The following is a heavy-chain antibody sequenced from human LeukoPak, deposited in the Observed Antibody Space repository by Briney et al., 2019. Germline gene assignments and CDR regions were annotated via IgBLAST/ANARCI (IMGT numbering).Heavy chain of an antibody. V-gene: IGHV3-33*08. CDR1: GFTYSHCG. CDR3: ARGAERGFDYSNSLKY. J-gene: IGHJ4*02. D-gene: IGHD4-11*01. Sequence: GRSLRLSCTGSGFTYSHCGMHWGRQAPGKGLEWVAVIWSDGTGKYYSDAVKGRFTISRDNFRNTLYLQMNSLRGEDTAVYYCARGAERGFDYSNSLKYWGQGTLVTVSS. CDR2: IWSDGTGK.